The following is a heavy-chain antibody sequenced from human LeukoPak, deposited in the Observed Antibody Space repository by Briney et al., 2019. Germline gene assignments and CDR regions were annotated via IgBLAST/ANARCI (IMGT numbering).Heavy chain of an antibody. Sequence: GGSLRLSCAASGYTVSSNYMSWVRQAPGKGLEWVSVIYSGGSTYYADSVKGRFTISRDNSKNTLYLQMNSLRAEDTAVYYCARDVAMLWLGYWGQGTLVTVSS. D-gene: IGHD2-2*01. J-gene: IGHJ4*02. CDR3: ARDVAMLWLGY. CDR1: GYTVSSNY. CDR2: IYSGGST. V-gene: IGHV3-53*01.